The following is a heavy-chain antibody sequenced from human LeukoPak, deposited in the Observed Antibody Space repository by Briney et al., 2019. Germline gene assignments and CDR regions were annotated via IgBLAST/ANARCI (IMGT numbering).Heavy chain of an antibody. J-gene: IGHJ4*02. CDR3: ARDQPSVGWGFDS. D-gene: IGHD3-10*01. CDR2: IYYSGST. Sequence: SETLSLTCTVSGGSITSSSYCWGWIRQPPGKGLEWIGNIYYSGSTYYSPSLKSRVTISVDTSKNQFSLKLSSVTAEDTGLYYCARDQPSVGWGFDSWGRGTLVLVSS. CDR1: GGSITSSSYC. V-gene: IGHV4-39*02.